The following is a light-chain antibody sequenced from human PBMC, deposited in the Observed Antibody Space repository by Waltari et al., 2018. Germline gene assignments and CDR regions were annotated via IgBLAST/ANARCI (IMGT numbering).Light chain of an antibody. J-gene: IGKJ1*01. CDR3: QQYNRFSP. CDR1: EAINKW. Sequence: DTQLSQFPSTLAASVGERVTITCRAREAINKWLAWYQQKPGKAPKVLIYDASTLQSGVPSRFSGSGSGTEFTLTIDSLQPDDFATYYCQQYNRFSPFGQGTNVEVK. V-gene: IGKV1-5*01. CDR2: DAS.